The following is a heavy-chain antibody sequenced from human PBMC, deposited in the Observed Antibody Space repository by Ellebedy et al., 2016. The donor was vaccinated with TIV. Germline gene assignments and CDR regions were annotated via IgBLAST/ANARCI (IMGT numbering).Heavy chain of an antibody. V-gene: IGHV4-59*08. CDR1: GGYMTSDY. D-gene: IGHD2-15*01. CDR2: GIGGVST. Sequence: SETLSLTCTVSGGYMTSDYWSWIRHVAGKGGGGEGEGIGGVSTNYNPSLKSRVAISLDKFSNQFSLNLTSVTPADTAVYYCVRQVGFKAATLRHNRFGPWGQGTLVTVSS. J-gene: IGHJ5*02. CDR3: VRQVGFKAATLRHNRFGP.